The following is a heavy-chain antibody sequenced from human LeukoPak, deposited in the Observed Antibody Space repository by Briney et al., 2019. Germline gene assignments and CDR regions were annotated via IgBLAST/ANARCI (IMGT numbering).Heavy chain of an antibody. J-gene: IGHJ4*02. CDR2: IWYDGSNK. CDR1: GFTFSSYG. Sequence: GGSLRLSCAASGFTFSSYGMHWVRQAPGKGLEWVAVIWYDGSNKYYADSVKGRFTISRDNSKNTLYLQMNSLRAEDTAVYYCARRVVVPAAPYYFDYWGQGTLVTVSS. CDR3: ARRVVVPAAPYYFDY. D-gene: IGHD2-2*01. V-gene: IGHV3-33*01.